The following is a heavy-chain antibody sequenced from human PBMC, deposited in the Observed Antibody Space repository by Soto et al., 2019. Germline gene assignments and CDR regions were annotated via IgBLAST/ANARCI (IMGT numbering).Heavy chain of an antibody. Sequence: QVQLQQWGAGLLKPSETLSLTCAVYGGSFSGYYWSWIRQPPGKWLEWMGEINHSGSTNYNPSLKSRFTISVDTSKNQFSLKLSSVTAAYTAVYYCASRMVRGVIMKRGWFDPWGQGTLVTVSS. J-gene: IGHJ5*02. CDR3: ASRMVRGVIMKRGWFDP. V-gene: IGHV4-34*01. D-gene: IGHD3-10*01. CDR2: INHSGST. CDR1: GGSFSGYY.